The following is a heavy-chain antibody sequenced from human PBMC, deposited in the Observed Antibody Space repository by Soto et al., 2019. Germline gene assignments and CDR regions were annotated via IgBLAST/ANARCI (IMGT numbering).Heavy chain of an antibody. CDR1: GYTFTSYD. V-gene: IGHV1-8*01. CDR2: MNPNSGNT. CDR3: AAQDCSGGSCYSNLFDL. J-gene: IGHJ5*02. D-gene: IGHD2-15*01. Sequence: ASVKVSCKASGYTFTSYDINWVRQATGQGLEWMGWMNPNSGNTGYAQKFQGRVTMTRNTSISTAYMELSSLRSEDTAVYYCAAQDCSGGSCYSNLFDLWGQGTLVTVSS.